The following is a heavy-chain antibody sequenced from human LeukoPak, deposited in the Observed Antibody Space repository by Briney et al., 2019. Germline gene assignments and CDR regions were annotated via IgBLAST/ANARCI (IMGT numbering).Heavy chain of an antibody. CDR3: ARDPDGGGYFDY. D-gene: IGHD4-23*01. J-gene: IGHJ4*02. CDR1: GFTFSSYA. Sequence: GRSLRLSCAASGFTFSSYAIHWVRQAPGKGLEWVAVISYDGSNKYYADSVKGRFTISRDNSKNTLYLQMNSLRAEDTAVYYCARDPDGGGYFDYWGQGTLVTVSS. CDR2: ISYDGSNK. V-gene: IGHV3-30-3*01.